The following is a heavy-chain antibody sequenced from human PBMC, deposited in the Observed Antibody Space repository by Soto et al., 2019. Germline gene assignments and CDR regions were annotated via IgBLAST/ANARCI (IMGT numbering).Heavy chain of an antibody. CDR1: GYTFTSYY. CDR3: ARANGIVATILLGYFDY. V-gene: IGHV1-46*01. J-gene: IGHJ4*02. CDR2: INPSGGST. D-gene: IGHD5-12*01. Sequence: QVQLVQSGAEVKKPGASVKVSCKASGYTFTSYYMHWVRQAPGQGLEWMGIINPSGGSTSYAQKFQGRVTMTRDTSTSTVYMELSSLRSEDTAVYYCARANGIVATILLGYFDYWGQGTLVTVSS.